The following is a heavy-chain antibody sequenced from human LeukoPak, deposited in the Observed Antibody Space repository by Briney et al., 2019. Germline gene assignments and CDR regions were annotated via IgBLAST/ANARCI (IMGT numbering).Heavy chain of an antibody. Sequence: ASVKVSCKASGYTFTGYYMHWVRQAPGQGLEWMGWINPNSGGTNYAQKFQGRVTMTEDTSTDTAYMELSSLRFEDTAVYYCATSRRRGVLDRGAFDIWGQGTMVTVSS. J-gene: IGHJ3*02. V-gene: IGHV1-2*02. CDR3: ATSRRRGVLDRGAFDI. CDR1: GYTFTGYY. CDR2: INPNSGGT. D-gene: IGHD1-14*01.